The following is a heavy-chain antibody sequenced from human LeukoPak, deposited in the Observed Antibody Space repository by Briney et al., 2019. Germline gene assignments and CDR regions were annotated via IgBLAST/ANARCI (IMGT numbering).Heavy chain of an antibody. V-gene: IGHV4-59*05. J-gene: IGHJ4*02. D-gene: IGHD6-19*01. CDR3: ARHHQWLVQAFDF. CDR2: IYYNEST. Sequence: SETLSLTCTVSGGSISSYYWSWIRQPPGKGLEWIGSIYYNESTSYNPSLKSRVTISVDTSKKNFSLKMSSVTAAETAVYYCARHHQWLVQAFDFWGQGTLVTVSS. CDR1: GGSISSYY.